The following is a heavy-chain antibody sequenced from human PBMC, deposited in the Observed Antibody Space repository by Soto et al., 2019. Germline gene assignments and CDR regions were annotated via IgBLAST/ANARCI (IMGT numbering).Heavy chain of an antibody. V-gene: IGHV1-69*13. CDR1: GGTLSNYA. Sequence: SVKVSCKASGGTLSNYAINWLRQAPGQGLEWLGGIIPIFGTANYAQKFQGSVTITADESTSTAYLELNSLRIDDTAVYYCSTVRGSFPNWFDPWGQGTLVTVSS. CDR3: STVRGSFPNWFDP. CDR2: IIPIFGTA. D-gene: IGHD1-26*01. J-gene: IGHJ5*02.